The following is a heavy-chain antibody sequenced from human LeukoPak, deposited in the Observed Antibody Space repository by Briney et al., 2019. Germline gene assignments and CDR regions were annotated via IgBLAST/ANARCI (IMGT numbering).Heavy chain of an antibody. Sequence: ASVKLSCKSSGYTFTSYGISWVRQAPGQGLEWMGWVSAYNGNTNYAQKRQGRVTMTTDTSTSTAYMELRSLRSDDTAVYYCARDSGYGDYYFDYWGQGTLVTVSS. CDR1: GYTFTSYG. J-gene: IGHJ4*02. V-gene: IGHV1-18*01. CDR2: VSAYNGNT. CDR3: ARDSGYGDYYFDY. D-gene: IGHD4-17*01.